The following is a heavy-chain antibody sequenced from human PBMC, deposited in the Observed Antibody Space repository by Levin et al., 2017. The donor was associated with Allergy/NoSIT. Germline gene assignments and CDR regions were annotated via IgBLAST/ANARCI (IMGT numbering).Heavy chain of an antibody. D-gene: IGHD6-19*01. J-gene: IGHJ4*02. Sequence: PSQTLSLTCAVYGGSFSGYYWSWIRQPPGKGLEWIGEINHSGSTNYNPSLKSRVTISVDTSKNQFSLKLSSVTAADTAVYYCARHHESSGWYRGGGGSFDYWGQGTLVTVSS. CDR2: INHSGST. V-gene: IGHV4-34*01. CDR3: ARHHESSGWYRGGGGSFDY. CDR1: GGSFSGYY.